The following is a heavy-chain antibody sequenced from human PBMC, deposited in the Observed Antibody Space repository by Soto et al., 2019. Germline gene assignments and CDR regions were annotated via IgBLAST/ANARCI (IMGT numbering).Heavy chain of an antibody. D-gene: IGHD6-19*01. J-gene: IGHJ4*02. V-gene: IGHV3-23*01. Sequence: GGSLRLSCAASGFTFSSYAMTWVRQAPGKGLEWVSVISGGGPGTYYADSVKGRFTISRDNSQNTLYLQMNGLRADDTAVYFCAKGPSSGWYYFDYWGQGTLVTVSS. CDR2: ISGGGPGT. CDR1: GFTFSSYA. CDR3: AKGPSSGWYYFDY.